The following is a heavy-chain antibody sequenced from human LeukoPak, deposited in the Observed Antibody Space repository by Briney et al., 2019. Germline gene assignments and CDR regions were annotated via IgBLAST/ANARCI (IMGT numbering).Heavy chain of an antibody. D-gene: IGHD2/OR15-2a*01. Sequence: ASVKVSCKSSGYTFTGYYIHWVRQAPGQGLEWMGWINPNSGGTHYLQKFQGRVTMTRDTSISTAYMELSRLRSDDTAVYYCARSTTPNENEYFEHWGQGTLVTVSS. CDR3: ARSTTPNENEYFEH. CDR2: INPNSGGT. V-gene: IGHV1-2*02. CDR1: GYTFTGYY. J-gene: IGHJ1*01.